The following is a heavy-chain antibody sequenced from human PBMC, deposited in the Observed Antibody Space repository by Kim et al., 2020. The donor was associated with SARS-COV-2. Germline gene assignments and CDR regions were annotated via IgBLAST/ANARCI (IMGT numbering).Heavy chain of an antibody. V-gene: IGHV4-4*09. J-gene: IGHJ5*02. Sequence: TTDHPPLTSRVTISVDTSKTQFSLKLSSVTAADTAVYYCASSEFYNWFDPWGQGTLVTVSS. CDR3: ASSEFYNWFDP. CDR2: T. D-gene: IGHD3-10*01.